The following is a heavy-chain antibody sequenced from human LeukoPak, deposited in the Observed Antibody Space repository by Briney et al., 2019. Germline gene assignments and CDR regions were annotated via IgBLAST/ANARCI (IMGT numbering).Heavy chain of an antibody. Sequence: GGSLRLSCVASGFTFDDYGMSWVRQAPGKGLEWVSGINWNGGSTGYADSVKGRFTISRDNAKNSLYLQMNSLRAEDTALYYCARGVRRRGYSGYGGLDYWGQGTLVTVPS. V-gene: IGHV3-20*04. J-gene: IGHJ4*02. CDR3: ARGVRRRGYSGYGGLDY. CDR2: INWNGGST. CDR1: GFTFDDYG. D-gene: IGHD5-12*01.